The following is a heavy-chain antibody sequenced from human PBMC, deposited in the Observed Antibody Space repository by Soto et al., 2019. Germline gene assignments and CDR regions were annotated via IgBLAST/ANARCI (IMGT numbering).Heavy chain of an antibody. Sequence: LRLSCAASGFTFSSYGMHWVRQAPGKGLAWVAVISYDGSNKYYADSVKGRFTISRDNSKNTLYLQMNSLRAEDTAVYYCAKNGATGAFDIWGQGTMVIVSS. CDR3: AKNGATGAFDI. CDR2: ISYDGSNK. D-gene: IGHD5-12*01. CDR1: GFTFSSYG. J-gene: IGHJ3*02. V-gene: IGHV3-30*18.